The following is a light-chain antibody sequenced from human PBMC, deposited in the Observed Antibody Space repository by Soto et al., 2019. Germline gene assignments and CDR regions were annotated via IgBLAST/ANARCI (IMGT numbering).Light chain of an antibody. CDR2: YDS. CDR3: QVWDSPYV. Sequence: SYELTQPPSVSVAPGKTARSTCGGNNIGSKSVHWYQQKQGQAPVLVIYYDSDRPSGIPERFYGSNSGNTATLTISRVEAGDEANYYCQVWDSPYVFGTGTKLTVL. J-gene: IGLJ1*01. CDR1: NIGSKS. V-gene: IGLV3-21*04.